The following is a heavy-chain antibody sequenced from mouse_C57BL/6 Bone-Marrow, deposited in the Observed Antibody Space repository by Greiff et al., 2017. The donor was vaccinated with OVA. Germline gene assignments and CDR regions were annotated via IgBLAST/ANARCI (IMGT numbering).Heavy chain of an antibody. J-gene: IGHJ4*01. CDR2: IHPNSGST. V-gene: IGHV1-64*01. CDR3: ATYYRRDYAMDY. CDR1: GYAFTSYW. Sequence: QVQLQQPGAELVKPGASVKLSCKASGYAFTSYWMHWVKQRPGQGLEWIGMIHPNSGSTNYNEKFKSKATLTVDKSSSTAYMQLSSLTSEDSAVYYCATYYRRDYAMDYWGQGTSVTVSS. D-gene: IGHD2-12*01.